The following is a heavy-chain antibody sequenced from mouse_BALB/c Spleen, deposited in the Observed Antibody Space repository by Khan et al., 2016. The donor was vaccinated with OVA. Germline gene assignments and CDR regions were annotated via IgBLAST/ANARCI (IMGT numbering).Heavy chain of an antibody. D-gene: IGHD2-1*01. V-gene: IGHV1-82*01. Sequence: QVQLQQSGPELVKPGASVKISCKASGYAFSSSWMNWVKQRPGQGLEWIGRIYSGEGDTNYSEKFKGKATLTADKSSSTAYMQLSSLTSVDSAVDFWAREDGNYRYFDVWGAGTTVTVSS. CDR3: AREDGNYRYFDV. J-gene: IGHJ1*01. CDR1: GYAFSSSW. CDR2: IYSGEGDT.